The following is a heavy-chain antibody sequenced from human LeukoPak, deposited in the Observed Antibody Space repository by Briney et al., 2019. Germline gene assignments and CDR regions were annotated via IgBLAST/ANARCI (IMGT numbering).Heavy chain of an antibody. CDR2: IKQDGSEK. Sequence: GGSLGLSCAASGFTFSSYAMSWVRQAPGKGLEWVANIKQDGSEKYYVDSVRGRFTISRDNAKNSLYLQMNSLRAEDTAVYYCASSSWYPNWFDPWGQGTLVTVSS. CDR1: GFTFSSYA. J-gene: IGHJ5*02. D-gene: IGHD6-13*01. CDR3: ASSSWYPNWFDP. V-gene: IGHV3-7*01.